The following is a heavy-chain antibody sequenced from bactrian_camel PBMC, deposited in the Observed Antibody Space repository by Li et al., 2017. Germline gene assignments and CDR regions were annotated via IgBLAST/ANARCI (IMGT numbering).Heavy chain of an antibody. Sequence: VQLVESGGGSVRAGETLRLSCTASGFTFSTNCMSWVRQAPGKGLEWVASIEKGGISTYYADSVKGRFTISIDNAKSTLYLQMNNLRADDTAMYYCATDLYSQRRGNPSWGQGTQVTVS. CDR2: IEKGGIST. D-gene: IGHD2*01. J-gene: IGHJ6*01. CDR1: GFTFSTNC. V-gene: IGHV3S40*01. CDR3: ATDLYSQRRGNPS.